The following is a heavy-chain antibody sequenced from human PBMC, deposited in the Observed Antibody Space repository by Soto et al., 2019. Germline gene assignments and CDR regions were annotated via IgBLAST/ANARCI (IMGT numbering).Heavy chain of an antibody. D-gene: IGHD3-9*01. CDR1: GGSISSYY. Sequence: SETLSLTCTVSGGSISSYYWSWIRQPPGKGLEWIGYIYYSGSTNYNPSLKSRVTISVDTSKNQFSLKLSSVTAADTAVYYCARSLSGYDILTGYYHYGMDVWGQGTTVTVS. CDR2: IYYSGST. J-gene: IGHJ6*02. V-gene: IGHV4-59*08. CDR3: ARSLSGYDILTGYYHYGMDV.